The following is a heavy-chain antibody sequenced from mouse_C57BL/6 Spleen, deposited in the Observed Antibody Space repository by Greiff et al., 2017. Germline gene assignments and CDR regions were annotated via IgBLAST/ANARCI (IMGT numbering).Heavy chain of an antibody. CDR3: ARGTLYGRFAY. Sequence: QVQLQQPGAELVKPGASVKLSCKASGYTFTSYWMQWVKQRPGQGLEWIGEIDPSDSSTNYNQKFKGKATLTVDTSSSTAYMQLSSLTSEDSAVYYCARGTLYGRFAYWGQGTLVTVSA. J-gene: IGHJ3*01. V-gene: IGHV1-50*01. D-gene: IGHD1-1*01. CDR2: IDPSDSST. CDR1: GYTFTSYW.